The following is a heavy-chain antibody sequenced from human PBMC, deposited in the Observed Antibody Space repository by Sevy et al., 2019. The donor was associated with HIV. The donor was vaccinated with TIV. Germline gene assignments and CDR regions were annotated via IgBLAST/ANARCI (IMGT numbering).Heavy chain of an antibody. V-gene: IGHV3-30*04. D-gene: IGHD3-22*01. J-gene: IGHJ4*02. CDR1: GFTFSSYA. CDR3: ARGRRGGNSYYYDSSGYRHDY. CDR2: ISYDGSNK. Sequence: GSLRLSCAASGFTFSSYAMHWVRQAPGKGLEWVAVISYDGSNKYYADSVKGRFTISRDNSKNTLYLQMNSLRAEDTAVYYCARGRRGGNSYYYDSSGYRHDYWGQGTLVTVSS.